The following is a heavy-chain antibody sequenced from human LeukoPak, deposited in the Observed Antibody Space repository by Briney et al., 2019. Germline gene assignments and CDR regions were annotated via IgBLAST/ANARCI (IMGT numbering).Heavy chain of an antibody. CDR1: GYTFTDYY. Sequence: ASVKVSCKASGYTFTDYYVHWVRQAPGQGLEWMGWINPNSGTTYYTQKFQGGVTMARDTSISTAYMELSRLTSDDTAVYYCARWTGDYFNSSGYYYGYFDYWGQGTLVTVSS. D-gene: IGHD3-22*01. CDR2: INPNSGTT. J-gene: IGHJ4*02. V-gene: IGHV1-2*02. CDR3: ARWTGDYFNSSGYYYGYFDY.